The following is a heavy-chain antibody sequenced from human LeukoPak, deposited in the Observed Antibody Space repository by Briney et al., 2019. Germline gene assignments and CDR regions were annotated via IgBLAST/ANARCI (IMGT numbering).Heavy chain of an antibody. CDR3: AKANIAAAALRH. V-gene: IGHV3-30*02. Sequence: GGSLRLSCAASGFTFSSYGMHWVRQAPGKGLEWVAFIRYDGSNKYYADSVKGRFTISRDNSKNTLYLQMNSLRAEDTAVYYCAKANIAAAALRHWGQGTLVTVSS. D-gene: IGHD6-13*01. CDR2: IRYDGSNK. CDR1: GFTFSSYG. J-gene: IGHJ4*02.